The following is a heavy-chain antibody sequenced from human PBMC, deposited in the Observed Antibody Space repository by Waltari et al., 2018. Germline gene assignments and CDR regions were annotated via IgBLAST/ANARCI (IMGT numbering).Heavy chain of an antibody. V-gene: IGHV3-30-3*01. D-gene: IGHD1-26*01. J-gene: IGHJ4*02. CDR2: ISSDGTYK. CDR1: GFSFNTYT. Sequence: QVQLVESGGGVVQPGRSLRLSCAASGFSFNTYTMHWVRQAPGKGLEWVAVISSDGTYKYYADSVRGLLTISRDNSKSTLSLQMNSLRPEDTAVYYCARDPVGPSSVRFFDHWGQGTLVTVSS. CDR3: ARDPVGPSSVRFFDH.